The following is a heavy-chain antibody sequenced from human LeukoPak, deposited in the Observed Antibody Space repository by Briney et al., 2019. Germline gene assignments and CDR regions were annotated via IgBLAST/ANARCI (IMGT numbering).Heavy chain of an antibody. CDR3: ARPGLGSGRGYDAFDI. CDR2: ISAYNGNT. Sequence: ASVKVSCKASGYTFTGYYMHWVRQAPGQGLEWMGWISAYNGNTNYAQKLQGRVTMTTDTSTSTAYMELRSLRSDDTAVYYCARPGLGSGRGYDAFDIWGQGTMVTVSS. V-gene: IGHV1-18*04. CDR1: GYTFTGYY. J-gene: IGHJ3*02. D-gene: IGHD2-15*01.